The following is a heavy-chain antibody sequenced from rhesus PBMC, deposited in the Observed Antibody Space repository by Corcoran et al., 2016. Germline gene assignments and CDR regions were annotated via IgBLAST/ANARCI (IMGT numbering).Heavy chain of an antibody. CDR2: IYGSGGST. Sequence: VQLPGLGPAVVKPSEALSLTCAVSGGSISRSNWWSWVHQSPGKGLEGIGGIYGSGGSTEYNPSRKSRVTISIDTSKNQFSLKLSSVTAADTAVYYCASPPSIAAAGAMYAFDFWGQGLRVTVSS. D-gene: IGHD6-25*01. CDR1: GGSISRSNW. CDR3: ASPPSIAAAGAMYAFDF. J-gene: IGHJ3*01. V-gene: IGHV4-93*02.